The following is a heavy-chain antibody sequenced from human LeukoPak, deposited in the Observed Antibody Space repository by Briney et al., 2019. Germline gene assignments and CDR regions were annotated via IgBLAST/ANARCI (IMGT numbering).Heavy chain of an antibody. CDR3: ATLPGQITMIVVLAGDDY. D-gene: IGHD3-22*01. Sequence: GGSLRLSCAASGFTFSSYEMNWVRQAPGKGLEWVSYISSSASTIYYADSVKGRFTISRDNAKNSLYLQMNSLRAEDTAVYYCATLPGQITMIVVLAGDDYWGQGTLVTVSS. CDR1: GFTFSSYE. V-gene: IGHV3-48*03. CDR2: ISSSASTI. J-gene: IGHJ4*02.